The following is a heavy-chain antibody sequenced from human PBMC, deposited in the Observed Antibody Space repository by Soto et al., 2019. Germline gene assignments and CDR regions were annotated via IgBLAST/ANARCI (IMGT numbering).Heavy chain of an antibody. CDR3: ASEHLGELSTTFDY. Sequence: SETLSLTSTVSGGSISSSSYYWGWIRQPPGKGLEWIGSIYYSGSTYYNPSLKSRVTISVDTSKNQFSLKLSSVTAADTAVYYCASEHLGELSTTFDYWGQGTLVTVSS. V-gene: IGHV4-39*01. D-gene: IGHD3-16*02. CDR2: IYYSGST. CDR1: GGSISSSSYY. J-gene: IGHJ4*02.